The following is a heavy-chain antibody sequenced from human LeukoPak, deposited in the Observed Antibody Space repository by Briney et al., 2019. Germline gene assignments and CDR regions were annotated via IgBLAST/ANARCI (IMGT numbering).Heavy chain of an antibody. CDR2: IYYSGST. D-gene: IGHD6-19*01. CDR1: GGPISSYY. J-gene: IGHJ3*02. CDR3: ASYGSSTGDAFDI. V-gene: IGHV4-59*08. Sequence: AETLSLTCTASGGPISSYYWSWIRQSPGKGLEYIGYIYYSGSTNYNPSLKSRVTISADTSKNQVSLKLSSVTAADTAVYYCASYGSSTGDAFDIWGQGTMVTVSS.